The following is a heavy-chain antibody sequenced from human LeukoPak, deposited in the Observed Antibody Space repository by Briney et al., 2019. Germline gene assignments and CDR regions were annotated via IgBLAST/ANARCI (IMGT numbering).Heavy chain of an antibody. D-gene: IGHD5-18*01. V-gene: IGHV3-7*01. Sequence: GGSLRLSCAASGFTFENYWMCWVRQAPGKGPEWVANIKQDGSVEHYLDSVKGRFTISRDNAKNSLILQMNSLRAEDTAVYYCARWAGVTDYWGQGTLVTVFS. CDR1: GFTFENYW. CDR3: ARWAGVTDY. CDR2: IKQDGSVE. J-gene: IGHJ4*02.